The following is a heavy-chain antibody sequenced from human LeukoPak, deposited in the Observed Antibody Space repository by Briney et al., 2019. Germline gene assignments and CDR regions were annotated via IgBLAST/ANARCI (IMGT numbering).Heavy chain of an antibody. V-gene: IGHV4-59*08. CDR2: IPDSGSP. CDR3: ARVNYRSGSHSSWFDP. D-gene: IGHD3-10*01. J-gene: IGHJ5*02. Sequence: SETLSLTCTVSGGSIRGNYWTWIREPPGKGLEWIGYIPDSGSPNYNPSLKGRVTISLDTSRNQFSLNLASVTAADTAVYYCARVNYRSGSHSSWFDPWGRGTVVTVSS. CDR1: GGSIRGNY.